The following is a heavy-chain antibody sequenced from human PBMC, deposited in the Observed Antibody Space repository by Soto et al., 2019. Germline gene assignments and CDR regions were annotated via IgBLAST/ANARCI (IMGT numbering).Heavy chain of an antibody. J-gene: IGHJ5*02. D-gene: IGHD3-16*01. V-gene: IGHV1-3*01. CDR2: MNPNTGNI. CDR1: GYTFVDYA. CDR3: TREAIGAENWFDP. Sequence: QVQLVQSGAEVKRPGASVKISCRASGYTFVDYALHWVRQAPGQGLEWVGWMNPNTGNIKYSHNVEDRVSITRDRATSTAYMELRGLRSEATAVYFCTREAIGAENWFDPWGQGTLVTVSS.